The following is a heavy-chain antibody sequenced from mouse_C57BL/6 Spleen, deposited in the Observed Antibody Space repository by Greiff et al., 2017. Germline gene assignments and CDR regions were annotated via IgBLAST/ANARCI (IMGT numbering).Heavy chain of an antibody. J-gene: IGHJ4*01. CDR1: GYAFSSYW. Sequence: VQLQQSGAELVKPGASVKISCKASGYAFSSYWMNWVKQRPGKGLEWIGQIYPGDGDTNYNGKFKGKATLTADKSSSTAYMQLSSLTSEDSAVYFCARCGTFYAMDYWGQGTSVTVSS. CDR3: ARCGTFYAMDY. CDR2: IYPGDGDT. D-gene: IGHD4-1*01. V-gene: IGHV1-80*01.